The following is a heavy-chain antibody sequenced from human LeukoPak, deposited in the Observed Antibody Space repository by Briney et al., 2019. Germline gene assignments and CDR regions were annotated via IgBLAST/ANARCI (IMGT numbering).Heavy chain of an antibody. Sequence: PSGTLSLTCAVSGGSITTINWWSWVRQPPGKGLEWIGEVHLSGATNYNLSLESRVSMSIDKSKNHLSLEVTSVTAADTAIYYCTRESGAFSPFGFWGQGTLVTVSS. CDR1: GGSITTINW. V-gene: IGHV4-4*02. CDR3: TRESGAFSPFGF. J-gene: IGHJ4*02. D-gene: IGHD1-26*01. CDR2: VHLSGAT.